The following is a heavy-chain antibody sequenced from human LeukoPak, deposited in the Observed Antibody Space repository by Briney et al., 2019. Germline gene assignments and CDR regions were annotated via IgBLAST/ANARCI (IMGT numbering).Heavy chain of an antibody. J-gene: IGHJ4*02. CDR2: IIPIFGTA. CDR3: ARGGDGYDY. V-gene: IGHV1-69*05. D-gene: IGHD5-24*01. Sequence: VASVKVSRKASGGTFSSYAISWVRQAPGQGLEWMGRIIPIFGTANYAQKFQGRVTITTDESTSTVYMELSSLRSEDTAVYYCARGGDGYDYWGQGTLVTVSS. CDR1: GGTFSSYA.